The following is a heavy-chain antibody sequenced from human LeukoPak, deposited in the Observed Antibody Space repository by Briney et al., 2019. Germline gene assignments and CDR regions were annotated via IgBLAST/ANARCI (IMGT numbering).Heavy chain of an antibody. CDR3: ARTVGAQLGIDY. CDR1: GFTVSSNY. D-gene: IGHD2-2*01. CDR2: IYSGGST. V-gene: IGHV3-53*01. J-gene: IGHJ4*02. Sequence: PGGSLRLSCAASGFTVSSNYKSWVRQAPGKGLEWVSVIYSGGSTYYADSVKGRFTISRDNSKNTLYLQMNSLRAEDTAVYYCARTVGAQLGIDYWGQGTLVTVSS.